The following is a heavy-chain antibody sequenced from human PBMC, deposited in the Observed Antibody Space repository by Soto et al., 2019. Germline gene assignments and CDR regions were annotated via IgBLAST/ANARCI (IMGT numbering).Heavy chain of an antibody. CDR1: GFTFSSYA. V-gene: IGHV3-23*01. CDR2: ISGGGGST. Sequence: PGGSLRLSCAASGFTFSSYAMTWVRQAPGKGLEWVSGISGGGGSTDYADSVKGRFTISRDNSKNTLYVQMNSLRDEDTAVYFCAKGGSGSYSNYYYYGMDVWGRGTTVTVSS. J-gene: IGHJ6*02. CDR3: AKGGSGSYSNYYYYGMDV. D-gene: IGHD3-10*01.